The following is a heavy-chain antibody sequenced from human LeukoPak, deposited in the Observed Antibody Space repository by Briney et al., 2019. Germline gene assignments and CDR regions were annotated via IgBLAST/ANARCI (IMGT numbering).Heavy chain of an antibody. Sequence: SETLSLTCAVYGGSFSGYYWSWIRQPPGKGLEWIGEINHSGSTYYNPSLKSRVTISVDTSKNQFSLKLSSVTAADTAVYYCARYSGSYLLDYWGQGTLVTVSS. CDR2: INHSGST. D-gene: IGHD1-26*01. J-gene: IGHJ4*02. V-gene: IGHV4-34*01. CDR3: ARYSGSYLLDY. CDR1: GGSFSGYY.